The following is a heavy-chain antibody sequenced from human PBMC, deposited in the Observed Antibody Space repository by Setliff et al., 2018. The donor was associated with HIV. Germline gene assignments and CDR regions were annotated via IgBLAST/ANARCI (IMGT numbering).Heavy chain of an antibody. J-gene: IGHJ4*02. CDR3: ALPVLGGYSYGYFDY. CDR2: IIPIFGTA. D-gene: IGHD5-18*01. Sequence: SVKVSCKASGGTFSSYAISWVRQAPGQGLEWMGGIIPIFGTANYAQKFQGRVTITADESTSTAYMELSSPRSEDTAVYYCALPVLGGYSYGYFDYWGQGTLVTVSS. CDR1: GGTFSSYA. V-gene: IGHV1-69*13.